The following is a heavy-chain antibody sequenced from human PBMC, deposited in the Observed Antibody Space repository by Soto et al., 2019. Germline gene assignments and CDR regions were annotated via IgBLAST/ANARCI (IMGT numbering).Heavy chain of an antibody. V-gene: IGHV3-21*01. J-gene: IGHJ5*02. CDR3: TRDASRDSSARGWFDP. Sequence: TGGSLRISCAASGFTFRSFTMNWVRQAPGKGLEWVSTISSNSAYIYYTDALRGRFTISRDNAKNSLHLQMNSLRAEDTAVYYCTRDASRDSSARGWFDPWGPGTPVTVYS. CDR2: ISSNSAYI. CDR1: GFTFRSFT. D-gene: IGHD6-13*01.